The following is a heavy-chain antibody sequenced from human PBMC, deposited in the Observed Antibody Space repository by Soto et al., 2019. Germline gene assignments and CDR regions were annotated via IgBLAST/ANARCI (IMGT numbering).Heavy chain of an antibody. V-gene: IGHV4-59*08. CDR2: VYYSGST. Sequence: SETLSLTCTVFGGSISDYYWSWFRQAPGKGLDWIGYVYYSGSTNYNPSLQSRVTISVDTSKNQFSLKLRYVTAADTAVYYCARQAIDWGQGTLVTVSS. CDR1: GGSISDYY. CDR3: ARQAID. J-gene: IGHJ4*02.